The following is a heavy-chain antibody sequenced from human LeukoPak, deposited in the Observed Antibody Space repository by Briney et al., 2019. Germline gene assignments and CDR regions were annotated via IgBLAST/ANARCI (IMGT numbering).Heavy chain of an antibody. D-gene: IGHD5-18*01. Sequence: SETLSLTCTVSGDSISTSNSYWGWIRQPPWKGLEWIGSIYYSGNTYYNASLKSRVTISVDTSKNQFSLKVSSVTAADTAVYYCAREGGYSYGYPLDYWGQGTLVTVSS. CDR2: IYYSGNT. CDR3: AREGGYSYGYPLDY. J-gene: IGHJ4*02. V-gene: IGHV4-39*07. CDR1: GDSISTSNSY.